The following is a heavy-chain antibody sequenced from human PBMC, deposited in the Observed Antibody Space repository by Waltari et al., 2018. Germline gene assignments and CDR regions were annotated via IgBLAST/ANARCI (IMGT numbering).Heavy chain of an antibody. V-gene: IGHV3-7*01. J-gene: IGHJ4*02. CDR1: GFTFSNYW. D-gene: IGHD3-3*01. Sequence: EVQLVEHGGGLVQPGGSLRPHCAASGFTFSNYWMNCGRQAPGKGLEWVANIKQYGSEKYFVDSVKGRFTNSRDNSKNSRYLQMNSLRAEDTAVYYCSRSLLRFLEWSFDYWGRGTLVTVSS. CDR2: IKQYGSEK. CDR3: SRSLLRFLEWSFDY.